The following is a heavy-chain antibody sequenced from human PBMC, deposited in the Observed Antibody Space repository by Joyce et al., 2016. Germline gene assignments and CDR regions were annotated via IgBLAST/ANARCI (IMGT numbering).Heavy chain of an antibody. V-gene: IGHV3-23*01. Sequence: EVQLLESGGGLIQPGGSLRLSCAASGFTFSSYSRNWVRQAPGKWMEWVSIIGNDGVTTFYADSVRGRFTISRDNSKNTLYLQMDSLRVEDTAIYYCARKPVVEVGNDCFGPWGQGTLVTVSS. J-gene: IGHJ5*02. CDR3: ARKPVVEVGNDCFGP. CDR1: GFTFSSYS. CDR2: IGNDGVTT. D-gene: IGHD2-2*01.